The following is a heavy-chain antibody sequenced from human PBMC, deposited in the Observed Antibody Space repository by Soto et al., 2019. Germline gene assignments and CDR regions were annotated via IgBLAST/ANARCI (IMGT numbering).Heavy chain of an antibody. CDR2: IYYSGST. CDR1: GGSISSGDYY. J-gene: IGHJ4*02. Sequence: PSETLSLTCTVSGGSISSGDYYWSWIRQPPGKGLEWIGYIYYSGSTYYNPSLKSRVTISVDTSKNQFSLKLSSVTAADTAVYYCAREPGYSYGLYYWGPGTLVTVSS. CDR3: AREPGYSYGLYY. D-gene: IGHD5-18*01. V-gene: IGHV4-30-4*01.